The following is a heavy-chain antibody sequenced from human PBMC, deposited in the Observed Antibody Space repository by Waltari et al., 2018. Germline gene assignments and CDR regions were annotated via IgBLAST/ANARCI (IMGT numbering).Heavy chain of an antibody. CDR3: ARLAVGATPYYYYYYYMDV. Sequence: QVQLQQWGAGLLKPSETLSLTCAVHGGSFSGYYWSWIRQPPGKGLEWIGEINHGGSTNYNPSLKSRVTISVDTSKNQFSLKLSSVTAADTAVYYCARLAVGATPYYYYYYYMDVWGKGTTVTVSS. CDR2: INHGGST. V-gene: IGHV4-34*01. D-gene: IGHD1-26*01. CDR1: GGSFSGYY. J-gene: IGHJ6*03.